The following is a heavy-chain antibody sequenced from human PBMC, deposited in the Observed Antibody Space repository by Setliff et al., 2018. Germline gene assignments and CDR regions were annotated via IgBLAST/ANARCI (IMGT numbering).Heavy chain of an antibody. CDR2: INHSGSA. J-gene: IGHJ4*02. D-gene: IGHD3-3*01. CDR3: ARGYYNFLSGYYTPYYFDY. Sequence: SETLSLTCAVYGGSFSGHHWCWIRQPPWKGLEWIGEINHSGSANYNPSLKSRVTISVDTSKNQFSLKLSSVTAADTAVYFCARGYYNFLSGYYTPYYFDYWGQGTLVTVSS. V-gene: IGHV4-34*01. CDR1: GGSFSGHH.